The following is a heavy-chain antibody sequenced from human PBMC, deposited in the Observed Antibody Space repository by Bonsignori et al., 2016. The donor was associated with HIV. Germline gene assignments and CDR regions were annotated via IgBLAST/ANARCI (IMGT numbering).Heavy chain of an antibody. CDR3: ARDRLSWLRLRADYFDY. J-gene: IGHJ4*02. D-gene: IGHD5-12*01. V-gene: IGHV3-11*01. Sequence: WIRQPPGKGLEWVSYISSSGSTIYYADSVKGRFTISRDNAKNSLYLQMNSLRAEDTAVYYCARDRLSWLRLRADYFDYWGQGTLVTVSS. CDR2: ISSSGSTI.